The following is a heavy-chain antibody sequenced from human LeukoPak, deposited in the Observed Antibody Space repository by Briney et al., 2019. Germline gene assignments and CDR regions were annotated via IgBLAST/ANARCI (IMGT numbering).Heavy chain of an antibody. CDR3: ARTPSTYDILTGSHY. CDR1: GGSISSYY. D-gene: IGHD3-9*01. V-gene: IGHV4-59*12. Sequence: PSETLSLTCTVSGGSISSYYWSWIRQPPGKGLEWIGYIYYSGSTNYNPSLKSRVTISVDTSKNQFSLKLSSVTAADTAAYYCARTPSTYDILTGSHYWGQGTLVTVSS. CDR2: IYYSGST. J-gene: IGHJ4*02.